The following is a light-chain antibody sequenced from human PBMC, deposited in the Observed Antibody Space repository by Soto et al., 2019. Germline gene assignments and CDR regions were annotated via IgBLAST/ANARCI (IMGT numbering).Light chain of an antibody. V-gene: IGKV4-1*01. CDR2: WAS. J-gene: IGKJ1*01. CDR1: QSPLDSSNNKNY. CDR3: QQYYTNPWT. Sequence: SVLTSSPHSLAVSLRERATINCNYSQSPLDSSNNKNYLAWYQQKPGQPPKPVIYWASTRESGVPDRFSGSGSGTDFTLTISSLQAEDVEVYYCQQYYTNPWTFGQGTKVDIK.